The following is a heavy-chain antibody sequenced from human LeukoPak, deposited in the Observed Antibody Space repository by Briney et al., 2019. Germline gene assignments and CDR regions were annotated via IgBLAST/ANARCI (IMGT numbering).Heavy chain of an antibody. J-gene: IGHJ6*02. D-gene: IGHD1-26*01. CDR1: GFTFSSYA. V-gene: IGHV3-30-3*01. CDR2: ISYDGSNK. CDR3: ARPRSYYYYYYGMDV. Sequence: GGSLRLSCAASGFTFSSYAMHWVRQAPGKGLEWVAVISYDGSNKYYTESVKGRFTISRDNSKNTLYLQMNSLRAGDTAVYYCARPRSYYYYYYGMDVWGQGTTVTVSS.